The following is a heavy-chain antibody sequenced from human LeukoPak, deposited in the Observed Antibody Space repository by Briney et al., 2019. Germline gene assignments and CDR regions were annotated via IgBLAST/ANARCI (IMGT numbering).Heavy chain of an antibody. CDR2: INPNSVVT. CDR3: ARDKGGRGYSGYDYLSLGYFDY. V-gene: IGHV1-2*02. Sequence: ASLKVSCKASGYTFTGYYMHWVPHAPGQGLEWMGWINPNSVVTNYAQKFQGRVTMTRATSISTAYIELSRLRSDDTAEYYCARDKGGRGYSGYDYLSLGYFDYWGQGTLVTVSS. J-gene: IGHJ4*02. D-gene: IGHD5-12*01. CDR1: GYTFTGYY.